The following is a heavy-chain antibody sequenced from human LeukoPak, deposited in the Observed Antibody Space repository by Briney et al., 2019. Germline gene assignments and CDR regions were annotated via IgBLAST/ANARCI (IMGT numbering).Heavy chain of an antibody. Sequence: GGSLRLSCAASGFTFSSYGMHWVRQAPGKGLEWVAFIRYDGSNKYYADPVKGRFTISRDNSKNTLYLQMNSLRAEDTAVYYCAEEELPRLWSLGYWGQGTLVTVSS. CDR1: GFTFSSYG. J-gene: IGHJ4*02. D-gene: IGHD1-26*01. V-gene: IGHV3-30*02. CDR2: IRYDGSNK. CDR3: AEEELPRLWSLGY.